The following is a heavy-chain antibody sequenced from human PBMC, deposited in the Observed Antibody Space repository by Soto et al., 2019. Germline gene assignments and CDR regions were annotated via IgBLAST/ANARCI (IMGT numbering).Heavy chain of an antibody. Sequence: GASVKVSCKASGYTFTSYGISWVRQAPGQGLEWMGWISAYNGNTNYAQKLQGRVTMTTDTSTSTAYMELRSLRSDDTAVYYCARDSIIEYGDYFNYWGQGTLVTVSS. J-gene: IGHJ4*02. V-gene: IGHV1-18*01. D-gene: IGHD4-17*01. CDR1: GYTFTSYG. CDR2: ISAYNGNT. CDR3: ARDSIIEYGDYFNY.